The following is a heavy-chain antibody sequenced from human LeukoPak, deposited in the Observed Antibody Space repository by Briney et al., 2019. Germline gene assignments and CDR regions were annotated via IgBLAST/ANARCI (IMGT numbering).Heavy chain of an antibody. J-gene: IGHJ3*02. CDR1: GGSISSYY. CDR3: ARGPYSDILTGYYRDAFDI. Sequence: SETLSLTCTVSGGSISSYYWSWIRQPPGKGLEWIGYIYYSGSTNYNPSLKSRVTISVDTSKNQFSLKLSSVTAADTVVYYCARGPYSDILTGYYRDAFDIWGQGTMVTVSS. D-gene: IGHD3-9*01. V-gene: IGHV4-59*01. CDR2: IYYSGST.